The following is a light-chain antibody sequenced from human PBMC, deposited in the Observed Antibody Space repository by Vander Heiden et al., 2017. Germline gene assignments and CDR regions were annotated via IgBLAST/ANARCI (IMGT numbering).Light chain of an antibody. Sequence: SYVLTQPPPVSLALGETARITCGGNNIGSKSVSWYQQHPGQAPVVVVYDDSARPSGIPERFSGSNSGNTATLTISRVEGGDEADYYCQVWDSSSNHVVFGGGTKLPVL. CDR1: NIGSKS. CDR3: QVWDSSSNHVV. CDR2: DDS. V-gene: IGLV3-21*02. J-gene: IGLJ3*02.